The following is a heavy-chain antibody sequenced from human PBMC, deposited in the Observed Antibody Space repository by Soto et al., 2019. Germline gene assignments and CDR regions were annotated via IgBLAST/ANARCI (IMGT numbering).Heavy chain of an antibody. CDR1: GFTFSTCW. V-gene: IGHV3-7*01. CDR2: ISPDGRTK. Sequence: DVQLVESGGGLVQPGESLRLSCAASGFTFSTCWMTWVRQAPGKGLEWVANISPDGRTKQYAYAVQDRFTVSRDNAKNSLYLQMNSLRTEDTAVYYCATADKPSAFDMRGQGTMLTVSS. D-gene: IGHD6-6*01. CDR3: ATADKPSAFDM. J-gene: IGHJ3*02.